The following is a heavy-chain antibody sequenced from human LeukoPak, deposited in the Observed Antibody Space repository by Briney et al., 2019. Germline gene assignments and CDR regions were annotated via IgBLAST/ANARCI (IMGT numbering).Heavy chain of an antibody. CDR2: ISGSGGST. J-gene: IGHJ1*01. CDR3: AKDKRYSGSASGDD. V-gene: IGHV3-23*01. CDR1: GFTFSSYA. Sequence: GGSLRLSCSACGFTFSSYAMSWVRQAPGKGLEWLSGISGSGGSTYYADSVKGRFTISRDNSKNTLYLQMNSLRAEDTAVYYCAKDKRYSGSASGDDWGQGTLVTVSS. D-gene: IGHD6-13*01.